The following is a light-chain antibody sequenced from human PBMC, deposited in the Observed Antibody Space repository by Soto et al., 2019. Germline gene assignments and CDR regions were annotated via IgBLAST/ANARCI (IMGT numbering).Light chain of an antibody. Sequence: VLTQSPATPSLSPGERATLSCRASQSVSSYLAWYQQKPGQAPRLLIYDASNRATGIPARFSGSGSGTDFTLTISSLEPEDFAIYYCQQRQYWPPLTFGQGTRREIK. CDR1: QSVSSY. V-gene: IGKV3-11*01. J-gene: IGKJ5*01. CDR3: QQRQYWPPLT. CDR2: DAS.